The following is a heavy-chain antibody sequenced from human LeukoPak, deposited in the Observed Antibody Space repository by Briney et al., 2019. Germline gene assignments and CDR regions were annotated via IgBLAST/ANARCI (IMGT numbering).Heavy chain of an antibody. CDR1: GYTFSGYG. Sequence: GASVKVSCKASGYTFSGYGITWVRQAPGQGLEWMGWISAYNGNTNYAQKLQGRVTMTTDTSTSTAYMELRSLRSDDTAVYYCARARAPFRGYYYYYMDVWGKGTTVTISS. CDR2: ISAYNGNT. CDR3: ARARAPFRGYYYYYMDV. J-gene: IGHJ6*03. D-gene: IGHD2/OR15-2a*01. V-gene: IGHV1-18*01.